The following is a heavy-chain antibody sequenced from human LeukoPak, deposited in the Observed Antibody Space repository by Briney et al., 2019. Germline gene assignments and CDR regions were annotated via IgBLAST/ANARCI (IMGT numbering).Heavy chain of an antibody. D-gene: IGHD1-26*01. V-gene: IGHV3-9*01. CDR3: AKDRGTGSYPYYFDS. CDR1: GFTFENYA. Sequence: GGSLRLSCAASGFTFENYAMHWVRQAPGKGLEWVSGISWKNDNIYYVDSVKGRFTISRGNAKNSLFLQMNSLRPEDTAFYYCAKDRGTGSYPYYFDSWGQGTLVTVSS. CDR2: ISWKNDNI. J-gene: IGHJ4*02.